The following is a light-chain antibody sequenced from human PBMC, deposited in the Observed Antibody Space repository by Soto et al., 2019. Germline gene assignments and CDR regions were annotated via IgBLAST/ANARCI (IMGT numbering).Light chain of an antibody. Sequence: ETLMTQSPDTLSVSLGERATLSCRASQSLRSSLAWYQQKPGQAPRLLIYDASTRATGIPARFSGSGSGTDFTLTISRLEPEDLAVYYCQQYGSSGTFGQGTKVDI. V-gene: IGKV3-20*01. CDR2: DAS. CDR1: QSLRSS. CDR3: QQYGSSGT. J-gene: IGKJ1*01.